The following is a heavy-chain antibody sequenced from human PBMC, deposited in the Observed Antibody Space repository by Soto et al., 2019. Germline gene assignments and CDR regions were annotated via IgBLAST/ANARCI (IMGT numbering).Heavy chain of an antibody. CDR3: AKAALQGYSYGYNS. V-gene: IGHV3-23*01. CDR2: ISATGGSI. D-gene: IGHD5-18*01. CDR1: EGTCSTYA. Sequence: GVLRRHSCTAAEGTCSTYAMTWIRQTPGKGLEWVSTISATGGSIYYADSVKGRFTISRDNSKNTLSLRMSSLGADDTAVYYCAKAALQGYSYGYNSWGLGALVTVSS. J-gene: IGHJ4*02.